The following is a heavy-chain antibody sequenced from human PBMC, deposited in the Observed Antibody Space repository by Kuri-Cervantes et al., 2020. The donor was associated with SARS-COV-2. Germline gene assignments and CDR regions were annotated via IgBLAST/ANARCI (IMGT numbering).Heavy chain of an antibody. D-gene: IGHD1-1*01. V-gene: IGHV3-21*01. J-gene: IGHJ6*03. CDR2: ISSSSSYI. CDR3: ARDGTELDSYYYYMDV. CDR1: GFTFSSYW. Sequence: GESLKISCAASGFTFSSYWMSWVRQAPGKGLEWVSSISSSSSYIYYADSVKGRFTISRDNAKNSLYLQMNSLRAEDTAVYYCARDGTELDSYYYYMDVWGKGTTVTVSS.